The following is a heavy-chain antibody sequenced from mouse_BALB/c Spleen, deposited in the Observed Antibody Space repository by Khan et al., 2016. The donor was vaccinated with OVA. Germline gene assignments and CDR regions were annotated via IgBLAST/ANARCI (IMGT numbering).Heavy chain of an antibody. J-gene: IGHJ3*01. Sequence: QVQLQQPGAELVKPGASVKLSCKASGYTFTSYWMHWVKQRPGQGLEWIGEINPSNGRTNYNEKFKSKATLTVDKSSSTAYMQLSSLTSEDSAVYYCARSTMITTEFAYWSQGTLVTVSA. CDR3: ARSTMITTEFAY. CDR2: INPSNGRT. CDR1: GYTFTSYW. V-gene: IGHV1S81*02. D-gene: IGHD2-4*01.